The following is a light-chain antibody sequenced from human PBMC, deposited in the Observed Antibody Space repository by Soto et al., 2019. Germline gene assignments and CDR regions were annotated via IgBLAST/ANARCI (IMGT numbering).Light chain of an antibody. J-gene: IGKJ1*01. Sequence: EIVMTQSPATLSVSPGDRVTLSCSASQSVHNNLAWYQQKPGQAPRFLIHAASTRATGIPARFSGSGSGTEFTLTISSLQSEDFAVYYCQQYDSWPRTFGQGTKVEIK. CDR2: AAS. V-gene: IGKV3-15*01. CDR1: QSVHNN. CDR3: QQYDSWPRT.